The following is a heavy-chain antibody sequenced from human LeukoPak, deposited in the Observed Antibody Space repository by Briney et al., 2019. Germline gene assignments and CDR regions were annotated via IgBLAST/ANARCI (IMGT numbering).Heavy chain of an antibody. CDR3: ARIPDCFPLRLWGFDP. J-gene: IGHJ5*02. CDR1: GFSLSTSGMC. V-gene: IGHV2-70*11. Sequence: ESGPTLVNPTQTLTLTCTFSGFSLSTSGMCVSWIRQPPGKALEWLARIDWDDDKYYSTSLKTRLTISKDTSKNQVVLTMTNMDPVDTATYYCARIPDCFPLRLWGFDPWGQGTLVTVSS. D-gene: IGHD5-18*01. CDR2: IDWDDDK.